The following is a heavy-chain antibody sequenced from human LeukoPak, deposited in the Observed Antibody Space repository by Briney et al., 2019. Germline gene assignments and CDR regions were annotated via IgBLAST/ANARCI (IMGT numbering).Heavy chain of an antibody. CDR3: ARGQYYYGSGSYYNEYNWFDP. V-gene: IGHV1-3*01. CDR1: GYTFTSYA. J-gene: IGHJ5*02. D-gene: IGHD3-10*01. Sequence: ASVKVSCKASGYTFTSYAMHWVRQAPGQRLEWMGWINAGSGNTKYSQKFQGRVTITRDTSASTAYMELSSLRSEDTAVYYCARGQYYYGSGSYYNEYNWFDPWGQGTLVTVSS. CDR2: INAGSGNT.